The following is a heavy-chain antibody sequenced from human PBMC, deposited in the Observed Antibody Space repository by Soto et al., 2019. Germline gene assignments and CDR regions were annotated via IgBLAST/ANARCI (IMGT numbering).Heavy chain of an antibody. CDR3: ARDQWDYGEYDSGYWFDP. J-gene: IGHJ5*02. Sequence: ASVKVSFKASGYTFTSYGISWVRQAPGQGLEWMGWISAYNGNTNYAQKLQGRVTMTTDTSTSTAYMELRSLRSDDTAVYYCARDQWDYGEYDSGYWFDPWGQGTLVTVSS. CDR2: ISAYNGNT. V-gene: IGHV1-18*01. D-gene: IGHD4-17*01. CDR1: GYTFTSYG.